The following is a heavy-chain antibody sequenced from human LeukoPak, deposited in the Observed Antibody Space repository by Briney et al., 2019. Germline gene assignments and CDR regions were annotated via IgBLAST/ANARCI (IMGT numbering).Heavy chain of an antibody. Sequence: GGSLRLSCAASGFTFSSYAMTWVRQAPGQGLEWVSAISGSGGGTHYADSVKGRFTITRDNSKNTLYLQMNSLRGEDTAVYYCAKGVQGLVILDSWGQGSLVTVSS. V-gene: IGHV3-23*01. D-gene: IGHD3/OR15-3a*01. CDR1: GFTFSSYA. J-gene: IGHJ4*02. CDR3: AKGVQGLVILDS. CDR2: ISGSGGGT.